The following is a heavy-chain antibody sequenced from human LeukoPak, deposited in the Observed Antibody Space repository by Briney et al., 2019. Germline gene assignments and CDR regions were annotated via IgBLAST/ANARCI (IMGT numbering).Heavy chain of an antibody. J-gene: IGHJ4*02. CDR1: GYTFTGYY. V-gene: IGHV1-2*02. CDR3: ARLPGVVTGTTSPGAY. CDR2: INPNSGGT. D-gene: IGHD1-7*01. Sequence: ASVKVSCKASGYTFTGYYIHWVRQAPGQGLEWMGWINPNSGGTNYAQNFQGRATMTRDTSISTACMELSRLRCDDTAVYYCARLPGVVTGTTSPGAYWGQGTLVTVSS.